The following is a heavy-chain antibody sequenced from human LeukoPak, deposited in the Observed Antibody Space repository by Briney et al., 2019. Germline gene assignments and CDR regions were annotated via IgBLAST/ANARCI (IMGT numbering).Heavy chain of an antibody. CDR3: AKDINGIALGYFQH. D-gene: IGHD6-19*01. CDR1: GFTFDDYA. J-gene: IGHJ1*01. CDR2: ISWDGGST. Sequence: GGSLRLSCAASGFTFDDYAMHWVRRAPGKGLEWVSLISWDGGSTYYADSVKGRFTISRDNSKNSLYLQMNSLRAEDTALYYCAKDINGIALGYFQHWGQGTLVTVSS. V-gene: IGHV3-43D*04.